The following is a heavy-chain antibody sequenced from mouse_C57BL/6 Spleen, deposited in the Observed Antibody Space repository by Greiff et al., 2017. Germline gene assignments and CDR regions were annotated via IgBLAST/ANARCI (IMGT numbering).Heavy chain of an antibody. D-gene: IGHD3-3*01. CDR3: ARRRDGYFDV. J-gene: IGHJ1*03. CDR2: ISSGGSYT. Sequence: EVMLVESGGDLVKPGGSLKLSCAASGFTFSSYGMSWVRQTPDKRLEWVATISSGGSYTYYPDSVKGRFTISRDNAKNTLYLQMSSLKSEDTAMYYCARRRDGYFDVWGTGTTVTVSS. V-gene: IGHV5-6*01. CDR1: GFTFSSYG.